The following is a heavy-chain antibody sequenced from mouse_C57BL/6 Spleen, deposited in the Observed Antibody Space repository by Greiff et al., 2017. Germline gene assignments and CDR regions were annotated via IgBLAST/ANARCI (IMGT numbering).Heavy chain of an antibody. Sequence: EVQLQQSGPELVKPGASVKISCKASGYTFTDYYMNWVKQSHGQGLEWIGVINPNNGGTSYNQKFKGKATLTVDKSSSTAYMELRSLTSEDSAVYCCARGEYYGSGYHWCFDVWGTGTTLTVSS. CDR2: INPNNGGT. CDR1: GYTFTDYY. D-gene: IGHD1-1*01. J-gene: IGHJ1*03. CDR3: ARGEYYGSGYHWCFDV. V-gene: IGHV1-26*01.